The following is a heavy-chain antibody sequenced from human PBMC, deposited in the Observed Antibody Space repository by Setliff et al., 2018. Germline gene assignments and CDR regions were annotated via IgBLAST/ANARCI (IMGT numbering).Heavy chain of an antibody. Sequence: GASVKVSCKVSGNTLTHVSIHWVRQAPGEGLEWIGGFDPEGGERIYALRLQGRVTMTEDTSSDTAYMELSSLRPEDTAVYYCAIDSVVRGFINGDSFDYWGQGTLVTVSS. D-gene: IGHD3-10*01. V-gene: IGHV1-24*01. J-gene: IGHJ4*02. CDR3: AIDSVVRGFINGDSFDY. CDR1: GNTLTHVS. CDR2: FDPEGGER.